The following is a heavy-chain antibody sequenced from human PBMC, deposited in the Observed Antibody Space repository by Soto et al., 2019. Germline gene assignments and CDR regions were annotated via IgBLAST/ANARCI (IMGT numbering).Heavy chain of an antibody. Sequence: QVQLQQWGAGLLKPSETLSLTCAVYGGSFSGYYWSWIRQPPGKGLEWIGEINHSGSTNYNPSLKSRVTISVDTSKNQFSLKLSSETAADTAVYYCARGGRYCSGGSCYPVVRIYFDYWGQGTLVTVSS. V-gene: IGHV4-34*01. CDR2: INHSGST. CDR3: ARGGRYCSGGSCYPVVRIYFDY. CDR1: GGSFSGYY. J-gene: IGHJ4*02. D-gene: IGHD2-15*01.